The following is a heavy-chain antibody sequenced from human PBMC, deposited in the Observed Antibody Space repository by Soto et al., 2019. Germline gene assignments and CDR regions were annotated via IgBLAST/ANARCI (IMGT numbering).Heavy chain of an antibody. V-gene: IGHV1-8*01. J-gene: IGHJ5*02. CDR1: GYSLTELS. D-gene: IGHD2-15*01. CDR2: MNPNSGNT. Sequence: ASVKVSCKVSGYSLTELSIHWVRQAPGEGLEWMGWMNPNSGNTGYAQKFQGRVTMTRNTSISTAYMELSSLRSEDTAVYYCARARSCSGGSCYSRGNWFDPWGQGTLVTVSS. CDR3: ARARSCSGGSCYSRGNWFDP.